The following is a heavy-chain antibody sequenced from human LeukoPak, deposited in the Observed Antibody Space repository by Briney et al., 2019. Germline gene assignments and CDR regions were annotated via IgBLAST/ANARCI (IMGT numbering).Heavy chain of an antibody. V-gene: IGHV1-69*05. D-gene: IGHD2-21*02. CDR1: GGTFSSYA. J-gene: IGHJ4*02. CDR3: ARSGGDWVVTSV. CDR2: IIPIFGTA. Sequence: SVKVSCKASGGTFSSYAISWVRQAPGQGLEWMGRIIPIFGTANYAQKFQGRVTITTDESTSTAYMELSSLGSEDTAVYYCARSGGDWVVTSVWGQGTLVTVSS.